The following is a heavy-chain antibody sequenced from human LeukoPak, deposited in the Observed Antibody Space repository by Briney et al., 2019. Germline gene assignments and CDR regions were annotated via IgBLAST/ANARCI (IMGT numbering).Heavy chain of an antibody. V-gene: IGHV1-69*13. CDR3: ARWSYAAAGTGIDY. D-gene: IGHD6-13*01. CDR1: GGTFSSYA. Sequence: AASVKVSCKASGGTFSSYAISWVRQAPGQGLEWMGGIIPIFGTANYAQKFQGRVTITADESTSTAYMELSSLRSEDTAVYYCARWSYAAAGTGIDYWGQGTLVTVSS. J-gene: IGHJ4*02. CDR2: IIPIFGTA.